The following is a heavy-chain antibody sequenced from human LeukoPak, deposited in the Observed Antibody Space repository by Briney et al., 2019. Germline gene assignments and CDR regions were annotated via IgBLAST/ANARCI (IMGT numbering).Heavy chain of an antibody. D-gene: IGHD2-21*02. J-gene: IGHJ4*02. Sequence: GGSLRLSCAASGFTFSSYAMHWVRQAPGKGLEWVAVISYDGSNKYYADSVKGRFTISRDNAKNSLYLQMNSLRAEDTAVYYCARDVCVGGGDCYFNYWGQGTLVTVSS. V-gene: IGHV3-30-3*01. CDR1: GFTFSSYA. CDR2: ISYDGSNK. CDR3: ARDVCVGGGDCYFNY.